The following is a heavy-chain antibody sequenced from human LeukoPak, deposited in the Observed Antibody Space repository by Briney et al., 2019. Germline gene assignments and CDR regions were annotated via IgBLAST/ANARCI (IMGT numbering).Heavy chain of an antibody. Sequence: GGSLRLSCAASGFTLSSYWMHWVRHAPGEGLVWVSRINSDGSNINYADSVKGRFTISRDNAKNTLYLQMNSLRVEDTAVYYCVRSSSWPGYWGQGTMVTVSS. CDR2: INSDGSNI. J-gene: IGHJ4*02. V-gene: IGHV3-74*01. CDR1: GFTLSSYW. CDR3: VRSSSWPGY. D-gene: IGHD2-15*01.